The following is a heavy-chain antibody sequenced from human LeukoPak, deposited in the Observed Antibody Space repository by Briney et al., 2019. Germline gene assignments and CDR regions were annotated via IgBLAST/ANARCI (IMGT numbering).Heavy chain of an antibody. V-gene: IGHV4-59*12. Sequence: PSETLSLTCTVSGGSISGYYWSWIRQPPGKGLEWIGYIYYSGSTNYNPSLKGRLTISIDTSENQFSLKLSSVTAADTAVYYCARGSGSYYFDYWGQGTLVTVSS. CDR2: IYYSGST. J-gene: IGHJ4*02. D-gene: IGHD1-26*01. CDR3: ARGSGSYYFDY. CDR1: GGSISGYY.